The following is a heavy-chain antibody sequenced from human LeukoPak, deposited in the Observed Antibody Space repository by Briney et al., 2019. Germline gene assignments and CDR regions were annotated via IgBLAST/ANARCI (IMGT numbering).Heavy chain of an antibody. Sequence: GGSLRLSCAASGFTFSSYGMHWVRQAPGKGLEWVAIISYDGSNKYYADSVKGRFTISRDNSKNTLYLQMNSLRAEDTAVYYCAKRAYSSSWFADYFDYWGRGTLVTVSS. CDR2: ISYDGSNK. D-gene: IGHD6-13*01. V-gene: IGHV3-30*18. CDR3: AKRAYSSSWFADYFDY. J-gene: IGHJ4*02. CDR1: GFTFSSYG.